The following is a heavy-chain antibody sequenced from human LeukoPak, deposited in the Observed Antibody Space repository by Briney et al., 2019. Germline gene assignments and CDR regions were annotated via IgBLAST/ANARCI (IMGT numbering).Heavy chain of an antibody. J-gene: IGHJ6*02. D-gene: IGHD1-26*01. CDR2: INHSGST. V-gene: IGHV4-34*01. CDR3: ARQFGVVVGADHYYYGMDV. Sequence: SETLSLTCAVYGGSFSGYYWSWIRQPPGKGLEWIGEINHSGSTNYNPSLKSRVTISVDTSKNQFSLKLSSVTAADTAVYYCARQFGVVVGADHYYYGMDVWGQGTTVTVSS. CDR1: GGSFSGYY.